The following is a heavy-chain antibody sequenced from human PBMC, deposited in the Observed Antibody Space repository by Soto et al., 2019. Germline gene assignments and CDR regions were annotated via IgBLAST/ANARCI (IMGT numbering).Heavy chain of an antibody. Sequence: QVQLVESGGGVVQPGRSLRLSCAASGFTFSSYGMHWVRQAPGKGLEWVAVIWYDGSNKYYADSVKGRFTISRDNSKNTLYLQMNSLRAEDTAVYYWARDDSSIAEDGLDYWGQGTLVTVSS. D-gene: IGHD6-13*01. V-gene: IGHV3-33*01. CDR3: ARDDSSIAEDGLDY. CDR1: GFTFSSYG. J-gene: IGHJ4*02. CDR2: IWYDGSNK.